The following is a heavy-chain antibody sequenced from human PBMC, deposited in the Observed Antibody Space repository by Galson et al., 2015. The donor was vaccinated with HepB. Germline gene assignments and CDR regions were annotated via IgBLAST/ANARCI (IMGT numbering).Heavy chain of an antibody. CDR2: ISSSSSYI. J-gene: IGHJ6*02. CDR1: GFTFSSYS. V-gene: IGHV3-21*01. D-gene: IGHD3-10*01. CDR3: ARDPTMVVYYYYGMDV. Sequence: SLRLSCAASGFTFSSYSMNWVRQAPGKGLEWVSSISSSSSYIYYADSVKGRFTISRDNAKNSLYLQMNSLRAEDTAVYYCARDPTMVVYYYYGMDVWGQGTTVTVSS.